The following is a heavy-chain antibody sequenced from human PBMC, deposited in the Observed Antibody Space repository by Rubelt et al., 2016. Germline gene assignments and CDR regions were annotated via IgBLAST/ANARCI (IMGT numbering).Heavy chain of an antibody. V-gene: IGHV1-69*01. D-gene: IGHD2-2*01. CDR3: ARGEVPAANWGWFDP. Sequence: QVQLVQSGAEVKKPGASVKVSCKASGYTCTGYYMHWVRQAPGQGLEWMGGIIPIFGTANYAQKFQGRVTITADESTSTAYMELSSLRSEDTAVYYCARGEVPAANWGWFDPWGQGTLVTVSS. J-gene: IGHJ5*02. CDR2: IIPIFGTA. CDR1: GYTCTGYY.